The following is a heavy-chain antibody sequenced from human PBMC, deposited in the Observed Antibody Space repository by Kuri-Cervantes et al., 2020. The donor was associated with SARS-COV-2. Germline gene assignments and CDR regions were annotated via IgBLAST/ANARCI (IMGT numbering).Heavy chain of an antibody. CDR2: ISYDGSFK. V-gene: IGHV3-30*04. J-gene: IGHJ4*02. D-gene: IGHD5-18*01. CDR3: AKSPLVGSYHFDH. CDR1: GFTFSTYA. Sequence: GGSLRLSCAASGFTFSTYAIHWVRQAPGKGLEWVAFISYDGSFKNFADSVKGRFTISRDNSKNTLNLQMNSLRVEDTATYYCAKSPLVGSYHFDHWGQGILVTVSS.